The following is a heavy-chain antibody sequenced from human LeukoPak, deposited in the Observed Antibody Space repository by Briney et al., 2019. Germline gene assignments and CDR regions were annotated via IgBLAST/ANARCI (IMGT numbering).Heavy chain of an antibody. J-gene: IGHJ4*02. V-gene: IGHV4-59*01. D-gene: IGHD2-21*02. CDR2: IYYSGST. CDR3: ARGPHSYCGGDCYPLD. Sequence: SETLSLTCTVSGGSISSYYWSWIRQPPGKGLEWIGYIYYSGSTNYNPSLKSRVTISVDTSKNQFSLKLSSVTAADTAVYYCARGPHSYCGGDCYPLDWGQGTLVTVSS. CDR1: GGSISSYY.